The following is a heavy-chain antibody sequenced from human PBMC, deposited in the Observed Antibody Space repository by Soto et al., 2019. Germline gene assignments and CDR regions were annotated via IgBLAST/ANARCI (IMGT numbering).Heavy chain of an antibody. CDR1: GGSISSGDYY. V-gene: IGHV4-30-4*01. J-gene: IGHJ5*02. CDR3: ARVVAATPGWFDP. Sequence: QVQLQESGPGLVKPSQTLSLTCTVSGGSISSGDYYWSWIRQPPGKGLEWIGYIYYSGSTYYNPSLKSRVTISVDTSKNQFSLQLSSVTAADTAVYYCARVVAATPGWFDPWGQGTLVTVSS. CDR2: IYYSGST. D-gene: IGHD2-15*01.